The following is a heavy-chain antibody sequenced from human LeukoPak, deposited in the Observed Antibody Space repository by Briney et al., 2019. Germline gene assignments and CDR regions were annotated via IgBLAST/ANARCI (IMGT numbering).Heavy chain of an antibody. D-gene: IGHD4-11*01. CDR3: ARDAQRGFDYSNSLKF. Sequence: GGSLRLSCAASGFTFSHYGFHWVRQAPGKGLEWVAVIWSDGPNKYYGNSVKGRFIIYRDDSQKTVYLQMNSLRAEDTAVYYCARDAQRGFDYSNSLKFWGQGALVTVSS. J-gene: IGHJ4*02. V-gene: IGHV3-33*01. CDR2: IWSDGPNK. CDR1: GFTFSHYG.